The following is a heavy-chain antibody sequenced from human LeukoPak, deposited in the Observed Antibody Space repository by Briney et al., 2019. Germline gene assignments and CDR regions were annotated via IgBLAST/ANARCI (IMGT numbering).Heavy chain of an antibody. D-gene: IGHD1-1*01. CDR1: GFTFSSFW. CDR3: ARANAQNASSGGAFDI. V-gene: IGHV3-11*04. Sequence: GGSLRLSCAASGFTFSSFWMSWVRQAPGKGLEWVSYISSSGSTIYYADSVKGRFTISRDNAKNSLYLQMNSLRAEDTAVYYCARANAQNASSGGAFDIWGQGTMVTVSS. J-gene: IGHJ3*02. CDR2: ISSSGSTI.